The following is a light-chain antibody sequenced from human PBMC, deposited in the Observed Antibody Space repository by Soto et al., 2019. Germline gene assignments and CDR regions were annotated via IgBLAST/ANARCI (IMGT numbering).Light chain of an antibody. CDR2: DVS. V-gene: IGKV1-5*01. Sequence: DIQMTQSPSTLSASVGDRVTITCRARQSISSWLAWYQQKPGKAPKFLIYDVSSLASGVPSRFSGSGSGTEFTLTISSLQPDDFATYYCQQYNSFPTTFGQGTKLEIK. CDR3: QQYNSFPTT. CDR1: QSISSW. J-gene: IGKJ2*01.